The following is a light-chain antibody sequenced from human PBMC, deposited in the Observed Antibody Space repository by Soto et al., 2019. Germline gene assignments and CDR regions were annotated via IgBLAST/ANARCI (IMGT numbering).Light chain of an antibody. V-gene: IGKV1-5*01. CDR2: DAS. Sequence: SKMPQSPSTLSASVGDRVTSTCRASQSISSRLAWYQQKPGQAPKVLIYDASRLERGVPSRVSGSGTVPEFSLTISNLQPDDFSTYYWHEYILYRTFGQVTNVDIK. J-gene: IGKJ1*01. CDR1: QSISSR. CDR3: HEYILYRT.